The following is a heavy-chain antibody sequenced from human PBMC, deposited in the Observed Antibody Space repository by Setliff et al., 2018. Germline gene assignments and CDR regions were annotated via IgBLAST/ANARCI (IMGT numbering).Heavy chain of an antibody. D-gene: IGHD3-22*01. J-gene: IGHJ3*02. Sequence: GGSLSLSCAASGFTFSSYAMHWVRQAPGKGLEWVSFIRYDGSNKYYADSVKGRLTISRDNSKNTLYLQMNSLRAEDTAVYYCANGWGYYYDSSGYYSDAFDIWGQGTMVTVSS. CDR1: GFTFSSYA. CDR2: IRYDGSNK. CDR3: ANGWGYYYDSSGYYSDAFDI. V-gene: IGHV3-30*02.